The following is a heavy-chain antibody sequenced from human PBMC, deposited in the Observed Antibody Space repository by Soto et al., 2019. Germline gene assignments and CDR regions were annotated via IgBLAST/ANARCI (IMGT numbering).Heavy chain of an antibody. CDR2: IYYSGSS. CDR3: ARYSSSSALFDY. CDR1: GGSMGSYD. D-gene: IGHD6-6*01. J-gene: IGHJ4*02. Sequence: LEPLSLTCTVSGGSMGSYDWSWVRQPPGKGLEWIGYIYYSGSSNYNPSLKSRVTISVDTSKNQFSLKLSSVTAADTAVYYCARYSSSSALFDYWGQGTLVTSPQ. V-gene: IGHV4-59*01.